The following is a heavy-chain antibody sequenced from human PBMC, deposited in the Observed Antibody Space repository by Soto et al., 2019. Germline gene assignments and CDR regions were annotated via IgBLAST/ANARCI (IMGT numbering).Heavy chain of an antibody. D-gene: IGHD6-6*01. V-gene: IGHV1-3*01. CDR1: GYTFTSYA. Sequence: ASVKVSCKASGYTFTSYAMHWVRQAPGQRLEWMGWINAGNGNTKYSQKFQGRVTITRDTSASTAYMELSSLRSEDTAVNYCARSSIAARPDYWGQGTLVTVSS. CDR3: ARSSIAARPDY. CDR2: INAGNGNT. J-gene: IGHJ4*02.